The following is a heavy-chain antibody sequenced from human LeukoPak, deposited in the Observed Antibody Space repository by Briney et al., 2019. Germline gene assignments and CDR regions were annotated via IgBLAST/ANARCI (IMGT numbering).Heavy chain of an antibody. CDR1: GLTFSSYA. CDR3: AKGLFYVNLDY. V-gene: IGHV3-23*01. J-gene: IGHJ4*02. Sequence: GGSLRLSCAASGLTFSSYAMRWVRQAPGEGLEWVSAISGSGGSTYYADSVKGRFTISRDNSKNTLYLQMNSLRAEDTAVYYCAKGLFYVNLDYWGQGTLVTVSS. CDR2: ISGSGGST. D-gene: IGHD5/OR15-5a*01.